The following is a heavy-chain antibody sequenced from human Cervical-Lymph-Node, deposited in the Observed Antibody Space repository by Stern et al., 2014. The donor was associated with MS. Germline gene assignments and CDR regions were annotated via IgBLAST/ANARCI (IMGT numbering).Heavy chain of an antibody. V-gene: IGHV1-69*06. CDR3: ARESGGYFDY. CDR1: GDTFISYA. J-gene: IGHJ4*02. Sequence: VQLVQSGAEMKKPGSSVKVSCKASGDTFISYAISWVRQAPGQGLEWMGGIIPIFGTANYAQNFQGRVTMTTDTSTSTAYMELRSLRSDDTAVYYCARESGGYFDYWGQGTLVTVSS. CDR2: IIPIFGTA. D-gene: IGHD3-10*01.